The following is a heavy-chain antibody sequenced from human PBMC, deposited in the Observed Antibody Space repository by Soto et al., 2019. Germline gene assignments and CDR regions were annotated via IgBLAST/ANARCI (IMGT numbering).Heavy chain of an antibody. D-gene: IGHD1-26*01. CDR1: GYTFTSYD. CDR3: ARGGQWDFLSDY. V-gene: IGHV1-18*01. CDR2: ISAYNGNT. J-gene: IGHJ4*02. Sequence: ASVKVSCKASGYTFTSYDMHWVRQAPGQRLEWMGWISAYNGNTHYEEKLQGRVTLTTDTSTSTAYMELRSLRSDDTAVYFCARGGQWDFLSDYWGQGTLVTVSS.